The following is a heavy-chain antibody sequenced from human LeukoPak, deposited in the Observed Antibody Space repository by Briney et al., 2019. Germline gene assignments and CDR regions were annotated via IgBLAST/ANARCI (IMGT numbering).Heavy chain of an antibody. Sequence: GGSLRLSCAASGLTFSSFGMHWVRRAPGKGLEWVAVIWYDGSNKYYAGSVKGRFTISRDNSKNTLYLQMNSLRAEDTAVYYCAREASGWPDYWGQGTLVTVSS. V-gene: IGHV3-33*08. CDR1: GLTFSSFG. CDR2: IWYDGSNK. J-gene: IGHJ4*02. CDR3: AREASGWPDY. D-gene: IGHD6-19*01.